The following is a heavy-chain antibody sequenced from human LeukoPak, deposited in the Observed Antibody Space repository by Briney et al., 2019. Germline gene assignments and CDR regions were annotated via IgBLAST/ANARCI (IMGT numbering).Heavy chain of an antibody. CDR2: IRDSGSST. Sequence: GGSLRLTCAASGFTFSSYAMGWVRQAPGGGLEWVSGIRDSGSSTYYVDSVKGRFTISRDNSKNTLYLQMNSLQAEDTATYYCVKKLVGTTSGGPLDYWGQGTLVIVSS. CDR1: GFTFSSYA. V-gene: IGHV3-23*01. D-gene: IGHD1-26*01. J-gene: IGHJ4*02. CDR3: VKKLVGTTSGGPLDY.